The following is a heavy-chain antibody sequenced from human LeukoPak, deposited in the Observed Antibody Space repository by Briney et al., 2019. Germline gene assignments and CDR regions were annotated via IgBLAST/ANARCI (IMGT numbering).Heavy chain of an antibody. Sequence: ASVKVSCKASGYTFTGYYMHWVRQAPGQGLEWMGWINPNSGGTNYAQKFQGRVTMTRDTSISTAYMELSRLRSDDTAVYYCARDGYYDSSGYYYPYFDYGGQGTLVTVSS. J-gene: IGHJ4*02. V-gene: IGHV1-2*02. D-gene: IGHD3-22*01. CDR2: INPNSGGT. CDR1: GYTFTGYY. CDR3: ARDGYYDSSGYYYPYFDY.